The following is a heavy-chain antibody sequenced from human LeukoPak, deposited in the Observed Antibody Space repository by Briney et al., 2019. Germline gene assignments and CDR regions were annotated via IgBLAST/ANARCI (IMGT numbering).Heavy chain of an antibody. D-gene: IGHD3-3*01. Sequence: SETLSLTCTVSGDSISNYYWSWIRQPPGKGLGWIGYISYSGNTNYNPSLKSRVTISVDTSKNQFSLKLSSVTAADTAVYYCARKEWVPYYFDYWGQGTLVTVSS. V-gene: IGHV4-59*01. CDR3: ARKEWVPYYFDY. CDR2: ISYSGNT. J-gene: IGHJ4*02. CDR1: GDSISNYY.